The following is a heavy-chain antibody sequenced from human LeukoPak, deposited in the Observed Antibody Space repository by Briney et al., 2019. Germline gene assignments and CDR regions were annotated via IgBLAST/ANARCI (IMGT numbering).Heavy chain of an antibody. J-gene: IGHJ4*02. D-gene: IGHD3-10*01. CDR3: VRFGIRGVIDEFDF. V-gene: IGHV3-7*01. CDR2: INQDGRAK. Sequence: PGGSLRLSCAASGFTFSSYWMSWDRQAPGKGLEWVANINQDGRAKYYVDSLKGRFTISRDNAKNSVYLQVDNLRAEDTAVYYCVRFGIRGVIDEFDFWGQGSLVTVSS. CDR1: GFTFSSYW.